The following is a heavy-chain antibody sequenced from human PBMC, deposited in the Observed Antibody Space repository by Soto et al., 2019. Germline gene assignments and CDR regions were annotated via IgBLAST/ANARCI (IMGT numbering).Heavy chain of an antibody. CDR3: ARGQLATLTDF. Sequence: ASVKVSCKASGYTFTDFDINWVRQATGQGLEWMGWMNPNTGNTRYAQKFQGRLIMTRYTSMNTAYMEMGSLTSEDTAVYYCARGQLATLTDFWGQGTLVTASS. CDR2: MNPNTGNT. CDR1: GYTFTDFD. J-gene: IGHJ4*02. V-gene: IGHV1-8*02.